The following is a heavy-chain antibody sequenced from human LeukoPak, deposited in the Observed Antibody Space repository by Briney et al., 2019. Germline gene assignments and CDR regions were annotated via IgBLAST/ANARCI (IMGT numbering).Heavy chain of an antibody. Sequence: PSETLSLTCTVSGSSISSYYWSWIRQPPGKGLEWIGYIFYSGSTNYNPSLKSRVTISVDTSKNQFSLKLSSVTAADAAVYYCARGLSSGYYKPWGQGTLVTVSS. V-gene: IGHV4-59*01. J-gene: IGHJ4*02. CDR3: ARGLSSGYYKP. D-gene: IGHD3-22*01. CDR1: GSSISSYY. CDR2: IFYSGST.